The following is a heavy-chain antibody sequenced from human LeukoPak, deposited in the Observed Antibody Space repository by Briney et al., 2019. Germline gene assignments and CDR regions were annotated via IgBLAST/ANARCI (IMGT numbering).Heavy chain of an antibody. Sequence: PSETLSLTCTVSGGSISSGGYYWSWIRQHPGKGLEWIGSIYYSGSTYYNPSLKSRVTISVDTSKNQFSLKLSSVTAADTAVYYCARLRGQLVRDWGQGTLVTVSS. V-gene: IGHV4-39*01. CDR1: GGSISSGGYY. CDR3: ARLRGQLVRD. D-gene: IGHD6-6*01. CDR2: IYYSGST. J-gene: IGHJ4*02.